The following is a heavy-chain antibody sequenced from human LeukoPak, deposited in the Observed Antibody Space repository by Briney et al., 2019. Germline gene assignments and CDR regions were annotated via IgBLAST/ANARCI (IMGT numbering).Heavy chain of an antibody. Sequence: GGSLRLSCAASGFTFSNYWMHWVRQAPGKGLVWVALIWYDGDNKYYANSVKGRFTISRDNSRNTLYLQMNSLSGDDAAVYSCARGGIPTGPYYYFYYMDVWGKGTAVTVSS. V-gene: IGHV3-33*08. D-gene: IGHD1-14*01. CDR1: GFTFSNYW. CDR2: IWYDGDNK. CDR3: ARGGIPTGPYYYFYYMDV. J-gene: IGHJ6*03.